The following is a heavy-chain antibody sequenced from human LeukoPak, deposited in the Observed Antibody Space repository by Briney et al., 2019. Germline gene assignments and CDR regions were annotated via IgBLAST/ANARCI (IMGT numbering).Heavy chain of an antibody. CDR1: GGSISSYS. CDR2: IYYSGST. J-gene: IGHJ4*02. Sequence: SETLSLTSTVSGGSISSYSWSWIRQPPGKGLEWIGYIYYSGSTNYNPSLKSRVTISVDTSKNQFSLKLSSVTAAGTAVYYCARSDTYYVKPFDYWGQGTLVTVSS. D-gene: IGHD3-10*02. CDR3: ARSDTYYVKPFDY. V-gene: IGHV4-59*01.